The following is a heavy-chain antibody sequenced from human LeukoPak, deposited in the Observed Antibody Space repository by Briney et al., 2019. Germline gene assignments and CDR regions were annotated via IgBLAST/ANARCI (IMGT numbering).Heavy chain of an antibody. D-gene: IGHD5-12*01. CDR1: GFSLSTSGVG. V-gene: IGHV2-5*02. Sequence: SGPTLVKPTQTLTLTCTFSGFSLSTSGVGVGWIRQPPGKALEWLALIYWDDDKRYSPSLKSRLTITKDTSKNQVVLTMTNMDPVDTATYYCAHRAFFIRYSGYNYFDYWGQGTLVTVSS. J-gene: IGHJ4*02. CDR2: IYWDDDK. CDR3: AHRAFFIRYSGYNYFDY.